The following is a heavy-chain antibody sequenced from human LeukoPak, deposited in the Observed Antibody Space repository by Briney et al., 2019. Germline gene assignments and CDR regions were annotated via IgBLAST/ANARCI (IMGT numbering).Heavy chain of an antibody. D-gene: IGHD1-7*01. CDR1: GFTFSIYS. Sequence: GGSLRLSCAASGFTFSIYSMNWVRQAPGKGLEWVSYISTSSSTIYYADSVKGRFTISRDNSKNTLYLQMNSLRAEDTAVYYCAKDSFKYLELLTFDYWGQGTLVTVSS. V-gene: IGHV3-48*01. CDR3: AKDSFKYLELLTFDY. CDR2: ISTSSSTI. J-gene: IGHJ4*02.